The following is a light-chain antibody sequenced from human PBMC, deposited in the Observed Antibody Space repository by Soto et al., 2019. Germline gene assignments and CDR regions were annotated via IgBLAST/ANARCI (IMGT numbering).Light chain of an antibody. J-gene: IGKJ5*01. CDR1: QSVSSY. V-gene: IGKV3-11*01. Sequence: IVLTQYTVTLSLSPCEIATLSCGSSQSVSSYLAWYQQKPGQAPRLLIYDASNRATGIPARFSGSGSGTDFTLTISSLEPEDFAVYYCQQRSNWPPITFGQGTRLEIK. CDR2: DAS. CDR3: QQRSNWPPIT.